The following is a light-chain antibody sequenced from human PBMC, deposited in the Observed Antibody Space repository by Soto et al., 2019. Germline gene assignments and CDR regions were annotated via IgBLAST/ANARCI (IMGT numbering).Light chain of an antibody. CDR1: SSNIGAGYD. Sequence: QSVLTQPPSVSGAPGQRVTISCTGSSSNIGAGYDVHWYQHLPGTAPKLLIYGNINRPSGVPDRFSGSKSGTSASLAITGLQAEDEADYYCQSYDSSLRGWVFGGGTKLTVL. CDR2: GNI. J-gene: IGLJ2*01. V-gene: IGLV1-40*01. CDR3: QSYDSSLRGWV.